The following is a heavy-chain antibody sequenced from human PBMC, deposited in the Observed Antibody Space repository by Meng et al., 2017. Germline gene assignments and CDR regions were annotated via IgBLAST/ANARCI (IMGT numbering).Heavy chain of an antibody. J-gene: IGHJ4*02. CDR1: GFSVTTSY. V-gene: IGHV3-53*01. Sequence: EVQLAVAGGCLIQPGGSLGLPCTASGFSVTTSYMSWVRQAPGKGLEWVSVIYSGGSTYYADSVKGRFSISRDNSKNTLYLQMNSLRAEDTAVYFCARDSSSGWYHNYWGQGTLVTVSS. CDR2: IYSGGST. CDR3: ARDSSSGWYHNY. D-gene: IGHD6-19*01.